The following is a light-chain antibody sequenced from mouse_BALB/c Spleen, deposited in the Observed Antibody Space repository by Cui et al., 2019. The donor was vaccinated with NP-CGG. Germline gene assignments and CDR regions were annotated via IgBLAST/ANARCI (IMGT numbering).Light chain of an antibody. J-gene: IGLJ1*01. CDR3: ALWYSNHWV. CDR2: GTN. CDR1: TGPVTTSNY. V-gene: IGLV1*01. Sequence: QAVVTQESALTTSPGETVTLTCRSSTGPVTTSNYANWVQEKPDHLFTGLIGGTNNRVPGVPARFSGSLIGDKAALTITGAQTEDEALYFCALWYSNHWVFGGGTKLTVL.